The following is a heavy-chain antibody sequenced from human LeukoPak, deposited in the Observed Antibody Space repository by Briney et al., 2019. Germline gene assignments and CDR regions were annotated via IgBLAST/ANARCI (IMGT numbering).Heavy chain of an antibody. V-gene: IGHV4-34*01. CDR3: ARDGDETEV. J-gene: IGHJ4*02. D-gene: IGHD4-17*01. CDR1: GGSFSGYY. Sequence: PSETLSLTCIFYGGSFSGYYWTWIRQPPGKGLEWIGEINHSGSTNYNPSLKSRVTISVDTSKNQFSLKLTSVTAADTVVYYCARDGDETEVWGQGTLVTVSS. CDR2: INHSGST.